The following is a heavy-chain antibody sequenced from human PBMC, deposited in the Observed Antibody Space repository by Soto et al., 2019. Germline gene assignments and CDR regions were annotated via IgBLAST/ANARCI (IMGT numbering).Heavy chain of an antibody. CDR3: GRGVDLRVDMLVTHQNPQLHFVYYFAY. CDR1: GGSFSGYY. Sequence: SETLSLTYAVYGGSFSGYYWSWIRQPPGKGLEWIGEINHSGSTNYKPSLKSRVTISVDTSKNQFSLKLSSVTAADTGVYYGGRGVDLRVDMLVTHQNPQLHFVYYFAYWGKGTPVPVSS. CDR2: INHSGST. D-gene: IGHD5-12*01. J-gene: IGHJ4*02. V-gene: IGHV4-34*01.